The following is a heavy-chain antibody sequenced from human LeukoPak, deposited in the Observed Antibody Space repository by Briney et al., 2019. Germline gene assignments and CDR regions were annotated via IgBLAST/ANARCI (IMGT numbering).Heavy chain of an antibody. CDR1: GYTFTSYY. V-gene: IGHV1-46*01. CDR3: ARDTASYSIAAAGIGWFDP. J-gene: IGHJ5*02. D-gene: IGHD6-13*01. CDR2: INPSGGST. Sequence: ASVKVSCKASGYTFTSYYMHWVRQAPGQGLEWMGIINPSGGSTSYAQKFQGRVTMTRDTSTSTVYMELSSLRSEDTAVYYCARDTASYSIAAAGIGWFDPWGQGTLVTVSS.